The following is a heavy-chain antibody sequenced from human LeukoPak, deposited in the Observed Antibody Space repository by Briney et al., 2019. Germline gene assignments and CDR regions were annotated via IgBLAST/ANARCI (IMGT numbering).Heavy chain of an antibody. J-gene: IGHJ4*02. CDR2: IIPIFGTA. CDR1: GYTFTGYY. CDR3: ARGMGAPDYFDY. Sequence: ASVKVSCKASGYTFTGYYIHWVRQAPGQGLEWMGGIIPIFGTANYAQKFQGRVTITADESTSTAYMELSSLRSEDTAVYYCARGMGAPDYFDYWGQGTLVTVSS. V-gene: IGHV1-69*13. D-gene: IGHD1-26*01.